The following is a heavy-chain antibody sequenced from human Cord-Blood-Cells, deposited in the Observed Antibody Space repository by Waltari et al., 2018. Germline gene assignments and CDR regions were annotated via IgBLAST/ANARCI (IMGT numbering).Heavy chain of an antibody. CDR1: VFTFSSYA. Sequence: HVQLVESGGGVVQPGRSLRLSCAASVFTFSSYAMHWVRQAPGKGLEWVAVISYDGSNKYYADSVKGRFTISRDNSKNTLYLQMNSLRAEDTAVYYCAGGWFDPWGQGTLVTVSS. J-gene: IGHJ5*02. V-gene: IGHV3-30-3*01. CDR2: ISYDGSNK. CDR3: AGGWFDP.